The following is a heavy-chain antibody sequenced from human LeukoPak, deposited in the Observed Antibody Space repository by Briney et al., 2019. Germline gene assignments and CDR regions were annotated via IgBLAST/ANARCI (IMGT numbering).Heavy chain of an antibody. Sequence: GASVKVSCKASGGTFSSYAISWVRQAPGQGLEWMGGIIPIFGTANYAQKFQGRVTITADKSTSTAYMELSSLRSEDTAVYYCARDCSGGSCYQRRVFDYWGQGTLVTVSS. V-gene: IGHV1-69*06. CDR3: ARDCSGGSCYQRRVFDY. CDR2: IIPIFGTA. J-gene: IGHJ4*02. D-gene: IGHD2-15*01. CDR1: GGTFSSYA.